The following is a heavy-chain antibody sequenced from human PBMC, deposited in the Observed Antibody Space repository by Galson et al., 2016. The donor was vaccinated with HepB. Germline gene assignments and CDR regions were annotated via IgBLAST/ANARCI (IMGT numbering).Heavy chain of an antibody. D-gene: IGHD6-13*01. CDR1: GGSISSSSYY. CDR2: IYYSGST. CDR3: ARQKLYSSSWYILYWFDP. Sequence: ETLSLTCTVSGGSISSSSYYWGWIRQPPGKGLEWIGRIYYSGSTFYNPSLESRVTISVDTSKNQFSLKLSSVTAADTAVYYCARQKLYSSSWYILYWFDPWGQGTLVTVSS. V-gene: IGHV4-39*01. J-gene: IGHJ5*02.